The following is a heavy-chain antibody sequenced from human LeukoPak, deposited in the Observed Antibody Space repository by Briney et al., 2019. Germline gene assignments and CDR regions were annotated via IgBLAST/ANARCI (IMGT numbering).Heavy chain of an antibody. V-gene: IGHV1-69*13. CDR3: ARAVIPRDRVTTFDY. CDR1: GGTFSSYA. CDR2: IIPIFGTA. Sequence: ASVKVSCKASGGTFSSYAISWVRQAPGQGLEWVGGIIPIFGTANYAQKFQGRVTITADESTSTAYMELSSLRSEDTAVYYCARAVIPRDRVTTFDYWGQGTLVTVSS. D-gene: IGHD3-22*01. J-gene: IGHJ4*02.